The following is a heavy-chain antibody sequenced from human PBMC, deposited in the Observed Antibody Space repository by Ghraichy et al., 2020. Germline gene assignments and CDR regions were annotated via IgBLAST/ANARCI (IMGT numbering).Heavy chain of an antibody. J-gene: IGHJ6*02. Sequence: GSLRLSCAASGFTFSTYSMNWVRQAPGKGLEWVSSISSSSSYIYYADSVKGRFTISRDNAKNSLYLQMNSLRAEDTAVYYCANVDIVATIGGDYFYYAMDVWGQGTTVTVSS. CDR1: GFTFSTYS. V-gene: IGHV3-21*01. D-gene: IGHD5-12*01. CDR3: ANVDIVATIGGDYFYYAMDV. CDR2: ISSSSSYI.